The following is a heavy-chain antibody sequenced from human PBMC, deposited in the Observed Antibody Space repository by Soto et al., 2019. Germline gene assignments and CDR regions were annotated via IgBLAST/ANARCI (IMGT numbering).Heavy chain of an antibody. CDR3: KRHEGGAAADRPLDY. CDR2: IYYSGST. V-gene: IGHV4-34*01. Sequence: PSETLSLTCAVYGGSFSGYYWGWIRQSPGKGLEWIGSIYYSGSTHNNPSLKSRVTMSVDTYTNQFSLKLMSVTAADTAIYYCKRHEGGAAADRPLDYWGQGTLVTVSS. CDR1: GGSFSGYY. D-gene: IGHD6-13*01. J-gene: IGHJ4*02.